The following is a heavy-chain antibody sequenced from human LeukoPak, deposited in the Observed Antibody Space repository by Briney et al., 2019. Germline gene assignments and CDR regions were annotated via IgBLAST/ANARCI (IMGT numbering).Heavy chain of an antibody. CDR1: GFTFRSYG. V-gene: IGHV3-33*06. J-gene: IGHJ5*02. D-gene: IGHD6-19*01. CDR2: IWYDGSNK. CDR3: AKDGYSSGSTNWFDP. Sequence: PGGSLRLSCAASGFTFRSYGMQWVRQAPGKGLEWVAVIWYDGSNKYYADSVKGRFTISRDNSKNTLYLQMNSLRAEDTAVYYCAKDGYSSGSTNWFDPWGQGTLVTVSS.